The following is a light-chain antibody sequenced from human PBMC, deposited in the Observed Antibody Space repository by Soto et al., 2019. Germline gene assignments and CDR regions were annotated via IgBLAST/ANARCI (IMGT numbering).Light chain of an antibody. CDR2: VTS. J-gene: IGKJ3*01. CDR1: QSVSSSY. CDR3: QQYGSSAMFT. Sequence: EIVLTQSPGTLSLSPGERATLSCRASQSVSSSYLAWYQPKPGQAPRLLIYVTSGRATGIPDRFSGSGSGTDFTLTISRLVPEDFAVYYCQQYGSSAMFTFGPGTKVDIK. V-gene: IGKV3-20*01.